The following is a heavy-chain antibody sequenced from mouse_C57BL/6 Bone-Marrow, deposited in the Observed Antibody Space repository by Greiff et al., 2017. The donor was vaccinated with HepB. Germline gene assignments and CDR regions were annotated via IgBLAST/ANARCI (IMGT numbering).Heavy chain of an antibody. CDR3: ASDGYPWFAY. CDR1: GYTFTSYG. V-gene: IGHV1-81*01. CDR2: IYPRSGNT. Sequence: VQLQQSGAELARPGASVKLSCKASGYTFTSYGISWVKQRNGQGLEWIGEIYPRSGNTYYNEKFKGKATLTADKSASTAYMELRSLTAEDSAVYFWASDGYPWFAYWGQGTLVTVAA. D-gene: IGHD2-3*01. J-gene: IGHJ3*01.